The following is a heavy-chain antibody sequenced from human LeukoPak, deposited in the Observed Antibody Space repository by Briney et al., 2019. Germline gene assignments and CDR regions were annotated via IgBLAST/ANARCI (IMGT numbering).Heavy chain of an antibody. D-gene: IGHD3-10*01. CDR2: IFYSGST. Sequence: SETLSLTCTVSGGSISTSNYYWGWIRQPPGKGLEWIGNIFYSGSTYYSPSLRSRVTISLDTSRNQFSLKLNSVTAADTAVYYCARDHNTRFRFDYWGQGTLVTVSS. V-gene: IGHV4-39*07. CDR3: ARDHNTRFRFDY. J-gene: IGHJ4*02. CDR1: GGSISTSNYY.